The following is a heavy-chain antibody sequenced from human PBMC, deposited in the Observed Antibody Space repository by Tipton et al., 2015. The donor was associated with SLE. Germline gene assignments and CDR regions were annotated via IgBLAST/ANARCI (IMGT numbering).Heavy chain of an antibody. CDR2: IYYSGST. CDR3: ASQNGEGYCSGGSCPGD. CDR1: GFTFSSYS. J-gene: IGHJ4*02. Sequence: LRLSCAASGFTFSSYSMNWVRQAPGKGLEWIGSIYYSGSTYYNPSLKSRVTISVDTSKNQFSLKLSSVTAADTAVYYCASQNGEGYCSGGSCPGDWGQGTLVTVSS. D-gene: IGHD2-15*01. V-gene: IGHV4-39*07.